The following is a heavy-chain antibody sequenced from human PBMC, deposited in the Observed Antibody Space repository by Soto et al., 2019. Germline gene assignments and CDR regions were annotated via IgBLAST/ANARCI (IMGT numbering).Heavy chain of an antibody. CDR1: GGSISSDY. D-gene: IGHD3-16*01. V-gene: IGHV4-59*01. Sequence: SETLSLNCTVSGGSISSDYWSCVRQTPGKGLEWIGYIYFSGSTNYNPSLESLVTISLDASKTQFSLKLRSLTTADTAVYYCARVGGLGTRSFAYWGQGTLVTVSS. J-gene: IGHJ4*02. CDR2: IYFSGST. CDR3: ARVGGLGTRSFAY.